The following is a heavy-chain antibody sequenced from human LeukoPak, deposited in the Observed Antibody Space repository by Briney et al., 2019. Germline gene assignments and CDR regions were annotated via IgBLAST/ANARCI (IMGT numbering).Heavy chain of an antibody. J-gene: IGHJ4*02. Sequence: GGSLRLSCAASGFTFSSYSMNWVRQAPGKGLEWVAVISYDGSNKYYADSVKGRFTISRDNAKNSLYLQMNSLRAEDTALYYCAKERTHYYDSSAYYSGWGQGTLVTVSS. CDR1: GFTFSSYS. CDR2: ISYDGSNK. CDR3: AKERTHYYDSSAYYSG. D-gene: IGHD3-22*01. V-gene: IGHV3-30*18.